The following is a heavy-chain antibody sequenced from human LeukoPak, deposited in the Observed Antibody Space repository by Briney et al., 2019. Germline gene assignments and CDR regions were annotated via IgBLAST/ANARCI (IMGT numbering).Heavy chain of an antibody. D-gene: IGHD2-15*01. J-gene: IGHJ4*02. V-gene: IGHV1-18*01. CDR2: ISAYNGNT. CDR3: ARVCHWDIDNTRGDPVDY. Sequence: ASVKVSCKSSGYTFTNYGITWVRQAPGQGLEWMGWISAYNGNTNYAQKFQGRVTMTTDTSTSTAYMEVGSLRSDDTAMYYCARVCHWDIDNTRGDPVDYWGQGTLVTVSS. CDR1: GYTFTNYG.